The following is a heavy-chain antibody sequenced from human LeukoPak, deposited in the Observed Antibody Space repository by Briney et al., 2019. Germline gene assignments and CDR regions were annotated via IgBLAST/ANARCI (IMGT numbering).Heavy chain of an antibody. Sequence: ASVKVSRKASGYTPTNYAIHWVRQAPGQRLEWMGWFNSDTGNTEYSQKFQGRVSISRDTSANTAYMELNRLRPEDTAVFHCVRGGPNKSGWTLDYWGQGTLVTVSS. J-gene: IGHJ4*02. CDR2: FNSDTGNT. CDR3: VRGGPNKSGWTLDY. CDR1: GYTPTNYA. V-gene: IGHV1-3*01. D-gene: IGHD6-19*01.